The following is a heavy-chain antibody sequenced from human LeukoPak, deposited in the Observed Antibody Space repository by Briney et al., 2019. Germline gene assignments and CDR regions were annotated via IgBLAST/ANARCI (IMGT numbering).Heavy chain of an antibody. CDR3: AKQGPGYCGSTRCYGVGH. D-gene: IGHD2-2*01. V-gene: IGHV7-4-1*02. Sequence: ASVKVSCKTSGYTFTNNAINWVRQAPGQGLEWMGWINTNTGNPSYAQGFFTGRYVFSLDTSASTAYLQINGLKADDTAVYYCAKQGPGYCGSTRCYGVGHWGQGTLVTVSS. J-gene: IGHJ4*02. CDR2: INTNTGNP. CDR1: GYTFTNNA.